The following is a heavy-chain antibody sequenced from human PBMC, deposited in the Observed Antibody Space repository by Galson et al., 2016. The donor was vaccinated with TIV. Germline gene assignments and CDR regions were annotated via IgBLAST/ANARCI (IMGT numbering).Heavy chain of an antibody. D-gene: IGHD3-3*02. J-gene: IGHJ4*02. CDR2: IGYDGTTK. Sequence: SLRLSCAVSGFSLKDYGTHWVRQAPGKGLEWVAVIGYDGTTKYYADSVNGRFTISRDTSTNTLSLRMDSLISEDTAMYYCARSAAFGTMIWYVFDYWGQGSMVTVSS. CDR1: GFSLKDYG. CDR3: ARSAAFGTMIWYVFDY. V-gene: IGHV3-33*01.